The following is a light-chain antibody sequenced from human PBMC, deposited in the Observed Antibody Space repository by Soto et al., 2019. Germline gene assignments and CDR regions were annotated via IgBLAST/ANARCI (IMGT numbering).Light chain of an antibody. CDR3: CSYAGSSTLV. CDR1: RSNVGTYNL. Sequence: QSALTQSASVSGSPGQSITISCTGTRSNVGTYNLVSWYQQHPGKAPKLMIYEVNKRPSGVSNRFSGSRSGNTASLTISGLQAEDEADYYCCSYAGSSTLVFGGGTKLTVL. J-gene: IGLJ2*01. V-gene: IGLV2-23*02. CDR2: EVN.